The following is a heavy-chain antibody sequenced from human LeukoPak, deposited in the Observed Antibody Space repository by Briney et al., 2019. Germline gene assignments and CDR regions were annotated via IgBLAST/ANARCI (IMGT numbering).Heavy chain of an antibody. CDR3: TTEGYCSGGNCYSFDY. CDR2: LKSKTDGGAI. V-gene: IGHV3-15*01. D-gene: IGHD2-15*01. Sequence: GGSLRLSCAVSGLTFSSAWMSWVRRAPGKGLEWVGRLKSKTDGGAIDYAAPVQGRFTISRDDSKNMLYLQMNSLKTEDTAVYFCTTEGYCSGGNCYSFDYWGQGTLVTVSS. J-gene: IGHJ4*02. CDR1: GLTFSSAW.